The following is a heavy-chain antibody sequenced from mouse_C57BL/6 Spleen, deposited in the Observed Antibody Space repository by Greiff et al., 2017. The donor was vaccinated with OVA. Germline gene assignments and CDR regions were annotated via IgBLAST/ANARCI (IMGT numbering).Heavy chain of an antibody. CDR2: INYDGSST. CDR3: ARAGYDSGFAY. CDR1: GFTFSDYY. Sequence: EVQLVESEGGLVQPGSSMKLSCTASGFTFSDYYMAWVRQVPEKGLEWVANINYDGSSTYYLDSLKSRFIISRDNAKNILYLQMSSLKSEDTATYYCARAGYDSGFAYWGQGTLVTVSA. J-gene: IGHJ3*01. D-gene: IGHD2-4*01. V-gene: IGHV5-16*01.